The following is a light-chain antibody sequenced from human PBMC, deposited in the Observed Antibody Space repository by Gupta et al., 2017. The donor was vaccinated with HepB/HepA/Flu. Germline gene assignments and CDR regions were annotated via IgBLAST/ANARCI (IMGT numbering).Light chain of an antibody. J-gene: IGKJ4*01. CDR3: QKYNDWPLT. V-gene: IGKV3-15*01. CDR1: QSVDSK. CDR2: GAS. Sequence: ELLMTQSPATLSVSPGERAILSCWASQSVDSKLAWYQQKPGQAPRLLSHGASTRATGIPDRFSGSGSGTEFTLTISSLQSEDLAVYYCQKYNDWPLTFGEGAKVEVK.